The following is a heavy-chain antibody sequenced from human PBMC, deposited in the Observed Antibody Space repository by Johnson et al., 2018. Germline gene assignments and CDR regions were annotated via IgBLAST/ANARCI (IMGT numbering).Heavy chain of an antibody. CDR3: AKEVFSGGLPTHYGMVV. J-gene: IGHJ6*02. CDR1: GFTFSSYA. D-gene: IGHD1-26*01. Sequence: QVQLVESGGGVVQPGRSLRLSCAASGFTFSSYAMHWVRQAPGKGLEWVALISSDRSNKNYADSVKGRFTISRDTSGNSLYLQMDGQRAEDTAVYYCAKEVFSGGLPTHYGMVVWGQGTSVTVSS. CDR2: ISSDRSNK. V-gene: IGHV3-30*18.